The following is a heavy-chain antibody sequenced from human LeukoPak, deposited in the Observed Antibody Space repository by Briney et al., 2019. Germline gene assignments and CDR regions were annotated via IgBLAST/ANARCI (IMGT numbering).Heavy chain of an antibody. D-gene: IGHD6-13*01. CDR3: ARIPSAPYYYYMDV. V-gene: IGHV4-59*01. CDR1: GGSISRYY. Sequence: SETLSLTCTVSGGSISRYYWSWIRQPPGKGLEWIGYIYYSGNTNYNPSLKSRVTISVDTSKNQFSLKLSSVTAADTAVYYCARIPSAPYYYYMDVWGKGTTVTVSS. CDR2: IYYSGNT. J-gene: IGHJ6*03.